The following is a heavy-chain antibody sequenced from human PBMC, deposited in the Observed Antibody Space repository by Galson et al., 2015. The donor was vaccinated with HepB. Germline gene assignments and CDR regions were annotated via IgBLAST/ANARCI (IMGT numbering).Heavy chain of an antibody. CDR2: TYYRSKWYN. J-gene: IGHJ4*02. CDR3: ASDGRTRYYFDY. CDR1: GDSVSSSSAA. V-gene: IGHV6-1*01. Sequence: CAISGDSVSSSSAAWNWIRQSPSRGLEWLGRTYYRSKWYNDYAVSVRSRITINPDTSKNQFSLQLNSVTPEDTAVYFCASDGRTRYYFDYWGQGTLVTVSS.